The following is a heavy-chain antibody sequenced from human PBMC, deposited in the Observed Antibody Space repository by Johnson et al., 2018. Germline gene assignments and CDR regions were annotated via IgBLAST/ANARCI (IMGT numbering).Heavy chain of an antibody. CDR3: AREPSYDYYYYYMDV. V-gene: IGHV3-48*01. CDR2: ISSSSSTI. J-gene: IGHJ6*03. Sequence: VQLVQSGGGLVQPGGSLRLSCAASGFTFSSYSMNWVRQAPGKGLEWVSYISSSSSTIYYADSVKGRFTISRDNAKNSLYLQMNSLRAEDTAVYYCAREPSYDYYYYYMDVWGKGTTGTVSS. CDR1: GFTFSSYS. D-gene: IGHD5-18*01.